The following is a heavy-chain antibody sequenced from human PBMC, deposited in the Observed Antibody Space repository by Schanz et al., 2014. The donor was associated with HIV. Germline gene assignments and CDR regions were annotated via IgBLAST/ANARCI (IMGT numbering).Heavy chain of an antibody. D-gene: IGHD6-19*01. J-gene: IGHJ3*02. CDR3: AKGDPSSHFGRAFDI. V-gene: IGHV3-33*05. CDR1: GFTFSNYG. CDR2: ISYDGSYK. Sequence: QVQLVESGGGVVQPGRSLRLSCAASGFTFSNYGMHWVRQAPGKGLEWVALISYDGSYKYYADSVKGRFTISRDASKRTLYLQMDSLGVDDTATYYCAKGDPSSHFGRAFDIWGQGTVVIVSS.